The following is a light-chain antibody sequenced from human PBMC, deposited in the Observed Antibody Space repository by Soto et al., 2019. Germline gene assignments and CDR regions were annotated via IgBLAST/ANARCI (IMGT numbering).Light chain of an antibody. CDR3: HQYGSSPRYT. V-gene: IGKV3-20*01. CDR2: GAS. Sequence: EIVLTHSPGTLSLSPGERATLPCRASQSVSSSYLAWYQQKPGQAPRLLVYGASSRATGVPDRFSGSGSGTDFTLTISRLEPEDFAVYYCHQYGSSPRYTFGQGTKVDIK. CDR1: QSVSSSY. J-gene: IGKJ2*01.